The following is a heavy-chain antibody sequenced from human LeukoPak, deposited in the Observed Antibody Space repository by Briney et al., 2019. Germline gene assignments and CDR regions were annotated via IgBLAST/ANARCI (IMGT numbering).Heavy chain of an antibody. V-gene: IGHV1-69*05. CDR2: IIPIFGTA. Sequence: SVKVSCKASGGTFSSYATSWVRQAPGQGLEWMGGIIPIFGTANYAQKFQGRVTITTDESTSTAYMELSSLRSEDTAVYYCARDHGIAAAGNWFDPWGQGTLVTVSS. J-gene: IGHJ5*02. D-gene: IGHD6-13*01. CDR3: ARDHGIAAAGNWFDP. CDR1: GGTFSSYA.